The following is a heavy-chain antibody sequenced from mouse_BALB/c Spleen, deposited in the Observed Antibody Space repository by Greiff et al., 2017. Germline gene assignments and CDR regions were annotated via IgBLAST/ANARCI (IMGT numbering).Heavy chain of an antibody. D-gene: IGHD1-1*01. CDR2: ISYDGSN. CDR1: GYSITSGYY. V-gene: IGHV3-6*02. CDR3: ARDTLYGSSYSFAY. J-gene: IGHJ3*01. Sequence: EVKLVESGPGLVKPSQSLSLTCSVTGYSITSGYYWNWIRQFPGNKLEWMGYISYDGSNNYNPSLKNRISITRDTSKNQFFLKLNSVTTEDTATYYCARDTLYGSSYSFAYWGQGTLVTVSA.